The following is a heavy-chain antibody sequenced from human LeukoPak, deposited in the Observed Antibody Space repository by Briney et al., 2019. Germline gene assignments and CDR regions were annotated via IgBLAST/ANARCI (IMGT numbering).Heavy chain of an antibody. CDR2: ISGSGGST. J-gene: IGHJ6*02. D-gene: IGHD1-26*01. V-gene: IGHV3-23*01. Sequence: GGSLRLSCAASGFTFSSYAMSWVRQAPGKGLEWVSAISGSGGSTYYADSVKGRFTISRDNSKNTLYLQMNSLRAEDTAVYYCAKPCLGSYYYYGMDVWGQGTTVTVSS. CDR1: GFTFSSYA. CDR3: AKPCLGSYYYYGMDV.